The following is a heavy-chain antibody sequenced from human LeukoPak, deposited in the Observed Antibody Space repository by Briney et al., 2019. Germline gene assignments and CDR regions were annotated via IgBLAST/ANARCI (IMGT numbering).Heavy chain of an antibody. CDR3: ARDPAPYYDILTGYYRSYYGMDV. D-gene: IGHD3-9*01. CDR2: IKQDGSEK. J-gene: IGHJ6*02. CDR1: GFTFSSYW. V-gene: IGHV3-7*01. Sequence: GGSLRLSCAASGFTFSSYWMSWVRQAPGKGLEWVASIKQDGSEKYYVDSVKGRFTISRDNAKNSLYLQMNSLRAEDTAVYYCARDPAPYYDILTGYYRSYYGMDVWGQGTTVTVSS.